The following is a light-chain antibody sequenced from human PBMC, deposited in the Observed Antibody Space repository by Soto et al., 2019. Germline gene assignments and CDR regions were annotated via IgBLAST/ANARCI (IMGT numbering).Light chain of an antibody. CDR2: DAS. Sequence: EIVLTQSPATLSLSPGERATLSCRASQSVSSYLAWYQQKPGQAPRLLIYDASNRATGIPARYSGSGSRTDFTLTISSLEPHDFAVYYCQQRSNWPPITFGQGTRLEIK. J-gene: IGKJ5*01. CDR1: QSVSSY. CDR3: QQRSNWPPIT. V-gene: IGKV3-11*01.